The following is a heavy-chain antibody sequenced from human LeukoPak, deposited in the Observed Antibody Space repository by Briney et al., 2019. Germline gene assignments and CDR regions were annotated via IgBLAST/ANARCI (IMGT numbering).Heavy chain of an antibody. CDR3: ARAEARITIFGVVIPDAFDI. CDR1: GGSFSGYY. Sequence: PSETLSLTCAVYGGSFSGYYWSWIRQPPGKGLEWIGEINHSGSTNYNPSLKSRVTISVDTSKNQFSLKLSSVTAADTAVYYCARAEARITIFGVVIPDAFDIWGQGTMVTVSS. CDR2: INHSGST. J-gene: IGHJ3*02. V-gene: IGHV4-34*01. D-gene: IGHD3-3*01.